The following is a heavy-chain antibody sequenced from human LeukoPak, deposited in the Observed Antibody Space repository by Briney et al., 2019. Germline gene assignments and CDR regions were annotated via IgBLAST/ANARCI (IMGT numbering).Heavy chain of an antibody. J-gene: IGHJ4*02. CDR2: IWYDGSNK. D-gene: IGHD2-15*01. CDR3: ARGQYSPDY. Sequence: GGSLRLSCAASGFTFSSYAMSWVRQAPGKGLEWVAVIWYDGSNKYYTDSVKGRFTISRDNSKNTLYLQMNSLRAEDTAVYYCARGQYSPDYWGQGTLVTVSS. CDR1: GFTFSSYA. V-gene: IGHV3-33*08.